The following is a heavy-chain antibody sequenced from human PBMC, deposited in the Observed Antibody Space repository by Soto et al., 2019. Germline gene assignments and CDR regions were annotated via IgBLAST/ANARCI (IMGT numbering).Heavy chain of an antibody. D-gene: IGHD3-16*01. Sequence: EVQLVQSGAEVKKPGESLRLSCTGSGYSFTSYWITWVRQMPGKGLEWMGRIDPSDSYTNYSPSFQGHVTISADKSISTAYLQWSSLKASDTAMYYCARLAMASRRGYYGMDVWGQGTTVTVSS. CDR3: ARLAMASRRGYYGMDV. V-gene: IGHV5-10-1*01. CDR1: GYSFTSYW. CDR2: IDPSDSYT. J-gene: IGHJ6*02.